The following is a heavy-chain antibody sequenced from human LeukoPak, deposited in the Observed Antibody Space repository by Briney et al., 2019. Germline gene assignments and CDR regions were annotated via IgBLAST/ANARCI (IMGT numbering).Heavy chain of an antibody. CDR2: ISYDGSNK. Sequence: GGSLRLSCAASGFTFSSYAMHWVRQAPGKGLEWVAVISYDGSNKYYADSVKGRFTISRDNSKNTLYLQMDSLRAEDTAVYYCARDTRAYYYDSSGYYWGQGTLVTVSS. CDR3: ARDTRAYYYDSSGYY. D-gene: IGHD3-22*01. CDR1: GFTFSSYA. V-gene: IGHV3-30*04. J-gene: IGHJ4*02.